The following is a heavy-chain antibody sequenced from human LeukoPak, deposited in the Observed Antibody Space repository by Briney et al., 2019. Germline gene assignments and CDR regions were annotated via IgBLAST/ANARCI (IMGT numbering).Heavy chain of an antibody. CDR3: ASKGYYDSSGQYYYYGMDV. J-gene: IGHJ6*02. V-gene: IGHV1-18*01. D-gene: IGHD3-22*01. CDR1: GYTFTSYG. Sequence: ASVKVSCKASGYTFTSYGISWVRQAPGQGLEWMGWISAYNGNTNYAQKLQGRVTMTTDTSTSTAYMKLRSLRSDDTAVYYCASKGYYDSSGQYYYYGMDVWGQGTTVTVSS. CDR2: ISAYNGNT.